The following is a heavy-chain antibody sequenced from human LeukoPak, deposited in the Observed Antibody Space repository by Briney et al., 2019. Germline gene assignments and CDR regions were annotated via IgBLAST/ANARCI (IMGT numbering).Heavy chain of an antibody. CDR3: AKGVVPAAHAGCLDY. CDR2: ISGSGGST. Sequence: PGGSLTLSCAASGFTFGSYAMRWVRPAQGKWLEWVSTISGSGGSTYYADSVKGRFTISRDNSKNTLYLQMNSLRAEDTAVYYCAKGVVPAAHAGCLDYWGQGTLVTVSS. D-gene: IGHD2-2*01. V-gene: IGHV3-23*01. J-gene: IGHJ4*02. CDR1: GFTFGSYA.